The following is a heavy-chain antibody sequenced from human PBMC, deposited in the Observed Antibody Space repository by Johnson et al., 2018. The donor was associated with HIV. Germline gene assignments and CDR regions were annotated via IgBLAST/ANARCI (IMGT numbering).Heavy chain of an antibody. V-gene: IGHV3-30*02. CDR3: AKESKWESRTPHAFDL. CDR2: IRHDGSSK. J-gene: IGHJ3*01. D-gene: IGHD1-26*01. CDR1: AFNFNTYG. Sequence: QVQLVESGGGVVQPGGSLRLSCAASAFNFNTYGMDWVRQAPGKGLEWVAFIRHDGSSKYYADSVKGRFTVSRDNSKNTLYLQMKSLRPEDTAVYYCAKESKWESRTPHAFDLWGQGTMVTVSS.